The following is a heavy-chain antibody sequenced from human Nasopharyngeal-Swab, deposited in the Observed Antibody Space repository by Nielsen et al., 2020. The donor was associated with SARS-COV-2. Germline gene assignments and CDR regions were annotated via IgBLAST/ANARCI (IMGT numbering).Heavy chain of an antibody. CDR3: AKLAMVRGPLDAFDV. D-gene: IGHD3-10*01. Sequence: GESLKISCAASGFTFSSYGIHWVRQAPGKGLEWVAVVSYDGSVKNYADSVKGRFTISRDNSMNTLYLQMNSLRTEDTGLYYCAKLAMVRGPLDAFDVWGHGTLVTV. J-gene: IGHJ3*01. CDR2: VSYDGSVK. CDR1: GFTFSSYG. V-gene: IGHV3-30*18.